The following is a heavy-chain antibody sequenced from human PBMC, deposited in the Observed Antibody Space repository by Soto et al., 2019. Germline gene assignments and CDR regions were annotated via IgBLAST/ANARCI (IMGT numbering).Heavy chain of an antibody. J-gene: IGHJ6*02. CDR3: ARDRGITRFPDCYCGVEA. D-gene: IGHD3-16*01. V-gene: IGHV1-18*01. CDR2: INSRNQST. Sequence: QLQLVQSGTEVRKPGASVKVTCKASGYTFNDYGVSWVRQAPGQGLEWLGWINSRNQSTEVALRFKDRVIMTTDSSTTTAYMELRGLKSDDPATYNCARDRGITRFPDCYCGVEAWGQGTTVIVSS. CDR1: GYTFNDYG.